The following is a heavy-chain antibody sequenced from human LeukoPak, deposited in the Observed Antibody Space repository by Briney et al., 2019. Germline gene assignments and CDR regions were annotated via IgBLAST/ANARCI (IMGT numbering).Heavy chain of an antibody. J-gene: IGHJ4*02. D-gene: IGHD6-13*01. Sequence: ASVKVSCKASGGTFSSYAISWVRQAPGQGLEWMGGIIPIFGTANYAQKFQGRVTITTDESTSTAYMELSSLRSGDTAVYYCASEVAAAGLDYWGQGTLVTVSS. CDR2: IIPIFGTA. V-gene: IGHV1-69*05. CDR1: GGTFSSYA. CDR3: ASEVAAAGLDY.